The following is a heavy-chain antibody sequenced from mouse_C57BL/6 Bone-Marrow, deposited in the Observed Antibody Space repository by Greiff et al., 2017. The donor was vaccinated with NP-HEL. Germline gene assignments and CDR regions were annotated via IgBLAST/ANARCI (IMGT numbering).Heavy chain of an antibody. D-gene: IGHD2-3*01. CDR1: GFTFSSYA. J-gene: IGHJ4*01. CDR3: ARDRGLLPYYYAMDY. Sequence: EVQRVESGGGLVKPGGSLKLSCAASGFTFSSYAMSWVRQTPEKRLEWVATISDGGSYTYYPDNVKGRFTISRDNAKNNLYLQMSHLKSEDTAMYYCARDRGLLPYYYAMDYWGQGTSVTVSS. V-gene: IGHV5-4*01. CDR2: ISDGGSYT.